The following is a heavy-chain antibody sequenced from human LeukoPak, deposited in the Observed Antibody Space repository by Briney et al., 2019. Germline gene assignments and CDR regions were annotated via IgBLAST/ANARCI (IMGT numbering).Heavy chain of an antibody. CDR3: ARDRRSEGGVRASFDY. V-gene: IGHV4-59*12. Sequence: KTSETLSLTCTVSGGSISSYYWSWIRQPPGKGLEWIGEIYHSGSTNYNPSLKSRVTISVDKSKNQFSLKLSSVTAADTAVYYCARDRRSEGGVRASFDYWGQGTLVTVSS. CDR2: IYHSGST. CDR1: GGSISSYY. J-gene: IGHJ4*02. D-gene: IGHD3-10*01.